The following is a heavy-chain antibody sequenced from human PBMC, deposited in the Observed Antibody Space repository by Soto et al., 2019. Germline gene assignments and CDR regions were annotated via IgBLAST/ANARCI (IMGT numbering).Heavy chain of an antibody. D-gene: IGHD3-10*01. CDR1: GGSISSADYY. CDR2: FHSSGAT. J-gene: IGHJ4*01. CDR3: ASIWFGDFDY. V-gene: IGHV4-30-4*01. Sequence: SETLSLTCTVSGGSISSADYYWSWIRQPPGKGLEWIGYFHSSGATYKDPSLKSRVTIPVDTSKNQISLKLDSVTAADTAVYYCASIWFGDFDYWGHGTLVTVSS.